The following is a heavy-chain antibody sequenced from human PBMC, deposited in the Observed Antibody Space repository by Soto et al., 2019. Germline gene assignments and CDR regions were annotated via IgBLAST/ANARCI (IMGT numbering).Heavy chain of an antibody. J-gene: IGHJ4*02. CDR1: GFTFSSYS. D-gene: IGHD6-13*01. CDR2: ISSRSSTI. V-gene: IGHV3-48*01. CDR3: ARRGPGTYFDY. Sequence: GGSLRLSCAASGFTFSSYSMNWVRQAPGKGLEWVSYISSRSSTINYADSVKGRFTISRDNSKNTLYLQMNSLRAEDTAVYYCARRGPGTYFDYWGQGTLVTVSS.